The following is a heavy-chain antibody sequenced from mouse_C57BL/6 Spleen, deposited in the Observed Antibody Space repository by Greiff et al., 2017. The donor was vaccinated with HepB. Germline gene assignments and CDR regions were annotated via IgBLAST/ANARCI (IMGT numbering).Heavy chain of an antibody. V-gene: IGHV1-69*01. CDR2: IDPSDSYT. CDR3: AGGNYFDY. CDR1: GYTFTSYW. J-gene: IGHJ2*01. Sequence: VQLQQPGAELVMPGASVKLSCKASGYTFTSYWMHWVKQRPGQGLEWIGEIDPSDSYTNYNQKFKGKSTLTVDKSSITAYMQLSSLTSEDSAVYYCAGGNYFDYWGQGPTLTVSS.